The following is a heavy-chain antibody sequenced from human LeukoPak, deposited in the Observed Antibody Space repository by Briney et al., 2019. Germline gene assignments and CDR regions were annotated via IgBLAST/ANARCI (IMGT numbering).Heavy chain of an antibody. V-gene: IGHV4-34*01. J-gene: IGHJ4*02. CDR3: ARGGSWYYFDY. CDR2: INHSGNT. CDR1: GGSFSGYY. Sequence: PSETLSLTCAVYGGSFSGYYWSWLRQPPGKALEWIGEINHSGNTNYNPSLKRRVTISVDTSKNQFSLKLSSVTAADTAVYYCARGGSWYYFDYWGQGTLVTVSS. D-gene: IGHD6-13*01.